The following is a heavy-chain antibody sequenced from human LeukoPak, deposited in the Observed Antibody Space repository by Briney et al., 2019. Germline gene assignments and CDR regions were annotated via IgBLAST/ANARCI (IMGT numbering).Heavy chain of an antibody. CDR2: ISSSSSYI. J-gene: IGHJ3*02. CDR3: ARGFPAGYSDTFDI. V-gene: IGHV3-21*01. Sequence: GGSLRLSCAASGFTFSSYSMDWVRQTPGKGLEWVSSISSSSSYIYYADSVKGRFTISRDNAKNSLYLQMNSLRAEDTAVYYCARGFPAGYSDTFDIWGQGTMVTVSS. D-gene: IGHD6-13*01. CDR1: GFTFSSYS.